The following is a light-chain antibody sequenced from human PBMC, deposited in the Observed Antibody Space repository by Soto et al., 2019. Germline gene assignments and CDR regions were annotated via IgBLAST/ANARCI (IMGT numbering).Light chain of an antibody. CDR1: SSDVGGYNY. CDR2: EVS. V-gene: IGLV2-8*01. Sequence: QSALTQPPSASGSPGQSVTISCTGTSSDVGGYNYVSWYQQHPGKAPKLMIYEVSKRPSGVPDRFSGSKSGNTASLTVSGLQAEDEADYYCISYAGSYNWNFGTGTKLTVL. J-gene: IGLJ1*01. CDR3: ISYAGSYNWN.